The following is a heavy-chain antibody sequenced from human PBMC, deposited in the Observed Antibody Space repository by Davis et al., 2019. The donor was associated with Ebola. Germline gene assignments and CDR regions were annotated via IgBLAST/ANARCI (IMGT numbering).Heavy chain of an antibody. CDR2: ISGASGGRK. Sequence: PGGSLRLSCAASGSTVSSYTMSWLRQVPGRGLEWVSSISGASGGRKDYADFVKGRFTVSRDASKNTLYLQMNSLRAEDTAVYYCARDPSSYDSAGWGFWGQGTLVTVSS. D-gene: IGHD3-22*01. J-gene: IGHJ4*02. V-gene: IGHV3-23*01. CDR3: ARDPSSYDSAGWGF. CDR1: GSTVSSYT.